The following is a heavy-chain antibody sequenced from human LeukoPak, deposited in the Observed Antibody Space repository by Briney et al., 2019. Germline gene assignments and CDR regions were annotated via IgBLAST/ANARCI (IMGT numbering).Heavy chain of an antibody. D-gene: IGHD2-2*01. CDR3: ARYYCTSTTCYLFDY. Sequence: GGSLRLSCAASGFTFSSYWTSWVRQAPGKGLEWVAKIKQDGSEKYYVDSVKGRFTISRDNAKNSLYLQMNSLRAEDTAVYYCARYYCTSTTCYLFDYWGQGTLVTVSS. CDR1: GFTFSSYW. CDR2: IKQDGSEK. J-gene: IGHJ4*02. V-gene: IGHV3-7*03.